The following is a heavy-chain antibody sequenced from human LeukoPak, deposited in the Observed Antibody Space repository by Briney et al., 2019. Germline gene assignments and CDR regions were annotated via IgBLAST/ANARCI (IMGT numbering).Heavy chain of an antibody. CDR1: GGSISSYY. D-gene: IGHD2-15*01. J-gene: IGHJ4*02. V-gene: IGHV4-59*01. CDR3: ARAYCSGGSCYRAFDY. CDR2: IYYCGST. Sequence: PSETLSLTCTVSGGSISSYYWSWIRQPPGKGLEWTGYIYYCGSTNYNPSLKSRVTISVDTSKNQFSLKLSSVTAADTAVYYCARAYCSGGSCYRAFDYWGQGTLVTVSS.